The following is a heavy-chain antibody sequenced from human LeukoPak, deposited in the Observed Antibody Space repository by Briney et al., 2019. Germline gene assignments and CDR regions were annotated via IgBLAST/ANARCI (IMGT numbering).Heavy chain of an antibody. CDR2: IKSKTDGGTI. J-gene: IGHJ1*01. CDR3: TTDLSELDDSGYYAKYFHH. CDR1: GFTVSSSY. D-gene: IGHD3-22*01. V-gene: IGHV3-15*01. Sequence: GGSLRLSCAASGFTVSSSYMSWVRQAPGKGLEWVGRIKSKTDGGTIDYAAPVKGRFTISRDDSKDTLFLQMNSLKTEDTAVYYCTTDLSELDDSGYYAKYFHHWGQGTLVSVSS.